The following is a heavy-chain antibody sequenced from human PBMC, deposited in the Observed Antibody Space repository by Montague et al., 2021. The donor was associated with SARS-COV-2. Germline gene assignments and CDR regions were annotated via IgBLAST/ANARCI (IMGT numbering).Heavy chain of an antibody. Sequence: SETLSLTCAVYGGSFSGYYWSWIRQPPGKGLEWIGDINHSGSTNYNPSLKSRVSISVDTSKNQFSLKLSSVTAADTAVYYCARAIVDVTMMVVVMTGVEHSFDFWGQGTLVTVSS. V-gene: IGHV4-34*01. J-gene: IGHJ4*02. D-gene: IGHD3-22*01. CDR2: INHSGST. CDR1: GGSFSGYY. CDR3: ARAIVDVTMMVVVMTGVEHSFDF.